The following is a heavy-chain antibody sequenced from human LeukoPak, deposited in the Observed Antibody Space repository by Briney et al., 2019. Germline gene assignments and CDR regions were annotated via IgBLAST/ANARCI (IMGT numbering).Heavy chain of an antibody. CDR1: GYSFVLYG. J-gene: IGHJ4*02. CDR3: ARSGRGTYYYFDL. D-gene: IGHD5-12*01. V-gene: IGHV1-18*01. Sequence: ASVKVSCKASGYSFVLYGISWVRQAPGEGPEWMGWISGSTGDTNYAQKFLGRVSMTADTSTSTAYMELRSLTSDDTAVYYCARSGRGTYYYFDLWGQGTLVTVSS. CDR2: ISGSTGDT.